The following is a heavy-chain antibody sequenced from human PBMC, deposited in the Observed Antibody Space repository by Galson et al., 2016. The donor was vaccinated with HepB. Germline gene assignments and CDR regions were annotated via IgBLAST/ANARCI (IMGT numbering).Heavy chain of an antibody. Sequence: ETLSLTCTVSGASISGYYLSWIRQPPGKGLEWIGYIYYSRRTNYNPSLKSRVTISVDTSKNQFSLKLTSVTAADTAVYYCARDDSGGWYGFHYGMDVWGQGTTVTVSS. CDR2: IYYSRRT. V-gene: IGHV4-59*01. J-gene: IGHJ6*02. CDR3: ARDDSGGWYGFHYGMDV. D-gene: IGHD6-19*01. CDR1: GASISGYY.